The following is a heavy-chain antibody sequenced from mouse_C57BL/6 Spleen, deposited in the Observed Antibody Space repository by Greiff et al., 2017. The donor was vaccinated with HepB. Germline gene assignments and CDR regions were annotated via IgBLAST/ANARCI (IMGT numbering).Heavy chain of an antibody. D-gene: IGHD1-1*01. CDR3: ARGDFYYYGSSYDYYAMDY. V-gene: IGHV1-82*01. CDR2: IYPGDGDT. CDR1: GYAFSSSW. J-gene: IGHJ4*01. Sequence: VQLQQSGPELVKPGASVKISCKASGYAFSSSWMNWVKQRPGKGLERIGRIYPGDGDTNYNGKYKGKATLTADKSSSTAYMQLSSLTSEDSAVYFCARGDFYYYGSSYDYYAMDYWGQGTSVTVSS.